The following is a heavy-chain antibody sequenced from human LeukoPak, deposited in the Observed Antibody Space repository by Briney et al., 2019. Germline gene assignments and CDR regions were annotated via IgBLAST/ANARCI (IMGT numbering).Heavy chain of an antibody. V-gene: IGHV4-31*03. J-gene: IGHJ4*02. CDR1: GGSISSGGYY. D-gene: IGHD3-22*01. Sequence: PSETLSLTCTVSGGSISSGGYYWSWIRQHPGKGLEWIGYIYYSGSTYYNPSLKSRVTISVDTSKNQFSLKLSSVTAADTAVYYCARVRRITMIVVDSIDYWGQGTLVTVSS. CDR3: ARVRRITMIVVDSIDY. CDR2: IYYSGST.